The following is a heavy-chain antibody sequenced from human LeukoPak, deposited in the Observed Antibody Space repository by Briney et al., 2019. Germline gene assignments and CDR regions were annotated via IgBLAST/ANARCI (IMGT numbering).Heavy chain of an antibody. V-gene: IGHV1-46*01. D-gene: IGHD6-19*01. J-gene: IGHJ3*02. CDR2: INPSGGST. CDR3: ARDLVADSSGWRAFDI. CDR1: GYTFTSYY. Sequence: ASVKVSCKASGYTFTSYYMHWVRQAPGQGLEWKGIINPSGGSTSYAQKFQGRVTMTRDTSTSTVYMELSSLRSEDTAVYYCARDLVADSSGWRAFDIWGQGTMVTVSS.